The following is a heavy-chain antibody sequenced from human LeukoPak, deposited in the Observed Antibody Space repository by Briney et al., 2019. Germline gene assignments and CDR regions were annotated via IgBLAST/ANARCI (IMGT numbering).Heavy chain of an antibody. V-gene: IGHV3-23*01. J-gene: IGHJ4*02. CDR1: GFTVSSNY. CDR3: AKRGLAAKAAGGYFDY. D-gene: IGHD6-13*01. Sequence: GGSLRLSCAASGFTVSSNYMSWVRQAPGKGLEWVSAISGSGGSTYYADSVKGRFTISRDNSKNTLYLQMNSLRAEDTAVYYCAKRGLAAKAAGGYFDYWGQGTLVTVSS. CDR2: ISGSGGST.